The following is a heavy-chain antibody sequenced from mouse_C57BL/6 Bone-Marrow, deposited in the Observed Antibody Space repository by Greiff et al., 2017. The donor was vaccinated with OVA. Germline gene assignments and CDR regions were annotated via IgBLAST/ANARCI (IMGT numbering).Heavy chain of an antibody. J-gene: IGHJ2*01. D-gene: IGHD1-1*01. CDR3: ARVTTIVAPFDY. CDR2: INYEGSST. Sequence: EVQLVESEGGLVQPGSSMKLSCTASGFTFTDYYMAWVRQVPGKGLEWVANINYEGSSTYYLDSLKGRFIISRDNAKNILYLQMSSLKSEDTATYYCARVTTIVAPFDYWGQGTTLTVSS. CDR1: GFTFTDYY. V-gene: IGHV5-16*01.